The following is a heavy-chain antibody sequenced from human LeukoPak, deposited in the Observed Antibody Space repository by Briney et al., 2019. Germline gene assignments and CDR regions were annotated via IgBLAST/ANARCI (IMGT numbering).Heavy chain of an antibody. CDR3: ARDAAGIAYYYYMDV. D-gene: IGHD6-13*01. CDR1: GGTFSSYA. J-gene: IGHJ6*03. V-gene: IGHV1-2*06. CDR2: INPNSGGT. Sequence: ASVKVSCKASGGTFSSYAISWVRQAPGQGLEWMGRINPNSGGTNYAQKFQGRVTMTRDTSISTAYMELSRLRSDDTAVYYCARDAAGIAYYYYMDVWGKGTTVTVSS.